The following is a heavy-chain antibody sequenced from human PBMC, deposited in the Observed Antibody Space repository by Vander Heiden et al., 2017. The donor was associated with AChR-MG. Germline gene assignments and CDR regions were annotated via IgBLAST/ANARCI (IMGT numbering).Heavy chain of an antibody. CDR1: GFTFDDYA. CDR2: ISWNSGSI. Sequence: EVQLVESGGGLVQPGRSLRLSCAASGFTFDDYAMHWVRQAPGKGLEWVSGISWNSGSIGYADSVKGRFTISRDNAKNSLYLQMKSLRAEDTALYYCARSVGGRPSAFDIWGQGTM. V-gene: IGHV3-9*01. D-gene: IGHD1-26*01. CDR3: ARSVGGRPSAFDI. J-gene: IGHJ3*02.